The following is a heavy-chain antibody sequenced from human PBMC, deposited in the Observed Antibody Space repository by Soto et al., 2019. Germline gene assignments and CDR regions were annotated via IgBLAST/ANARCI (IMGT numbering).Heavy chain of an antibody. Sequence: GGSLRRSCAGSGFIFGHYAMTWVRQAPGKGLEWISAISGRGDSTYYADAVKGRFTISRDNSKNTLCLQMNSLRFDDTAVYYCAKALDGIDDYFYAMGVWGQGTTVTVSS. CDR3: AKALDGIDDYFYAMGV. CDR1: GFIFGHYA. D-gene: IGHD1-1*01. J-gene: IGHJ6*02. V-gene: IGHV3-23*01. CDR2: ISGRGDST.